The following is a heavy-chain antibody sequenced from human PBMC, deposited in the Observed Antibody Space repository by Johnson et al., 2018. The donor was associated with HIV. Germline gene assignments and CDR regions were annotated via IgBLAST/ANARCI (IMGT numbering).Heavy chain of an antibody. J-gene: IGHJ3*02. CDR1: GFKLYEYD. V-gene: IGHV3-20*04. CDR2: MNWSGGST. D-gene: IGHD5-18*01. Sequence: VQLVESGGGVVRPGGSLRISCVASGFKLYEYDVSWVRQVPGKGLEWVSGMNWSGGSTYYADSVKGRFTISRDNSKNTLFLQMNSLRAEDTAVYYCARDGGIQLWSAFDIWGQGTMVTVSS. CDR3: ARDGGIQLWSAFDI.